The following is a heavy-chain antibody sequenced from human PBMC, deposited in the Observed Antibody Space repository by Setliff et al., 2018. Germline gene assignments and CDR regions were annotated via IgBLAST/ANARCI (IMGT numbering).Heavy chain of an antibody. CDR3: ARAPGRQDYHYMEL. J-gene: IGHJ6*03. CDR2: FYNSGQT. CDR1: GGSIGSHY. V-gene: IGHV4-4*08. Sequence: PSETLSLTCIVSGGSIGSHYWSWIRQPPGKGLEWIGYFYNSGQTNSNPSLRSRVTMAVDTSKNQFSLKLRSVTAADTAVYYCARAPGRQDYHYMELWGKGTTVTVSS. D-gene: IGHD2-15*01.